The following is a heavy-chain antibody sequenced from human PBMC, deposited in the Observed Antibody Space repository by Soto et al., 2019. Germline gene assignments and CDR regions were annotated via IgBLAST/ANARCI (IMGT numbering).Heavy chain of an antibody. CDR3: ARSYQLRQDYYYYGMDV. CDR1: GYTFTSYA. V-gene: IGHV1-3*01. CDR2: INAGNGNT. Sequence: ASVRVSCKASGYTFTSYAMHWVRQAPGQRLEWMGWINAGNGNTKYSQKFQGRVTITRDTSASTAYMELSSLRSEDTAVYYCARSYQLRQDYYYYGMDVWGQGTTVTVSS. D-gene: IGHD2-2*01. J-gene: IGHJ6*02.